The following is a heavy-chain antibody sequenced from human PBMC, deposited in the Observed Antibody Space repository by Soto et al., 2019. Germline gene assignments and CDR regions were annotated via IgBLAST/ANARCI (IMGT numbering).Heavy chain of an antibody. CDR3: ARHRIAVAGPLDY. CDR2: IYYDGSV. Sequence: SATLSLTNPFSGFAISYSIYYSGWIRQPPGKGLEWIGTIYYDGSVAYSPSLKSRVTLSVDTSRNHVSVKINSVTAADTAVYFCARHRIAVAGPLDYWGQGTLVTVSP. D-gene: IGHD6-19*01. CDR1: GFAISYSIYY. J-gene: IGHJ4*02. V-gene: IGHV4-39*01.